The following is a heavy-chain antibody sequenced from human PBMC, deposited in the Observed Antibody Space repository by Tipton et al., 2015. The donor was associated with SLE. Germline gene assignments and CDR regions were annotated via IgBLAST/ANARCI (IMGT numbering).Heavy chain of an antibody. CDR3: ARVKGVITYDWFDP. CDR1: GFTFSSYS. CDR2: ISSSSSTI. D-gene: IGHD3-22*01. V-gene: IGHV3-48*01. J-gene: IGHJ5*02. Sequence: PLRLSCAASGFTFSSYSMNWVRQAPWKGLEWVSYISSSSSTIYYADSVKGRFTISRDNAKNSLYLQMNSLRAEDTAVYYCARVKGVITYDWFDPWGPGTLGTVSS.